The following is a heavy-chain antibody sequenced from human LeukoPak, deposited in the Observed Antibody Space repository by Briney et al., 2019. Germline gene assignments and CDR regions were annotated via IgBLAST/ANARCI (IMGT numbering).Heavy chain of an antibody. V-gene: IGHV4-39*07. D-gene: IGHD5-18*01. CDR3: ARGQGVQLWLRYFQH. Sequence: SETLSLTCTVSGGSISSSSYYWGWIRQPPGKGLEWIGSIYYSGSTYYNPSLKSRVTISVDTSKNQFSLKLSSVTAADTAVYYCARGQGVQLWLRYFQHWGQGTLVTVSS. CDR2: IYYSGST. CDR1: GGSISSSSYY. J-gene: IGHJ1*01.